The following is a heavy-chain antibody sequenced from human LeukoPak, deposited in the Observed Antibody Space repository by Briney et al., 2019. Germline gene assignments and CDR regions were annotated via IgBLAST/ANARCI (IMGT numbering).Heavy chain of an antibody. CDR3: ASLRYGSGSYFGETYYYYGMDV. CDR2: IYYSGST. CDR1: VGSISSYY. V-gene: IGHV4-59*01. J-gene: IGHJ6*02. D-gene: IGHD3-10*01. Sequence: KSSETLSLTCTVSVGSISSYYWSGIRQPPGKGLEWIGYIYYSGSTNYNPSLKSRVTISVDTSKNQFSLKLSSVTAADTAVYYCASLRYGSGSYFGETYYYYGMDVWGQGTTVTVSS.